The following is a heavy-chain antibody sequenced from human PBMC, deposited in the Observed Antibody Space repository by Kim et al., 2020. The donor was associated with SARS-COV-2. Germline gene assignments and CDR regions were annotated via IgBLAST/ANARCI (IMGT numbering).Heavy chain of an antibody. J-gene: IGHJ4*02. CDR2: IYYTGGT. Sequence: SQTLSLTCTVSGGSISSYYWSWIRQPPGKGQEWIGYIYYTGGTNYSPSLKGRLTISVDTSKNQFSLKLSSVTAADTAVYYCARALAYYDSSGYYIDYWGEGTLVTVSS. D-gene: IGHD3-22*01. CDR1: GGSISSYY. CDR3: ARALAYYDSSGYYIDY. V-gene: IGHV4-59*01.